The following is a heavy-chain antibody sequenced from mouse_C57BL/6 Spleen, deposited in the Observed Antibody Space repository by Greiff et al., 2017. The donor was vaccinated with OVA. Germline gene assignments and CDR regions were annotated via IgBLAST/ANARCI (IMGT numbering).Heavy chain of an antibody. CDR3: ARRRTTAQRDYFDY. CDR2: IHPNSGST. V-gene: IGHV1-64*01. J-gene: IGHJ2*01. CDR1: GYTFTSYW. Sequence: QVQLQQPGAELVKPGASVKLSCKASGYTFTSYWMHWVKQRPGQGLEWIGMIHPNSGSTNYNEKFKSKATLTVDKSSSTAYMQLSSLTSEDSAVYYCARRRTTAQRDYFDYWGQGTTLTVSS. D-gene: IGHD1-2*01.